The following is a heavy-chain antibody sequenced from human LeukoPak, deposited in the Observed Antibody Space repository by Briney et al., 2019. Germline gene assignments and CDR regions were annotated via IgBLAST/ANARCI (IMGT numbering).Heavy chain of an antibody. CDR1: GGSISSGGYY. D-gene: IGHD7-27*01. Sequence: SQTLSLTCTVSGGSISSGGYYWSWIRQHPGKGLEWIGYIYYSGSTYYNPSLESRVTISVDTSKNQFSLKLSSVTAADTAVYYCARALTGLFDYWGQGTLVTVSS. J-gene: IGHJ4*02. CDR2: IYYSGST. CDR3: ARALTGLFDY. V-gene: IGHV4-31*03.